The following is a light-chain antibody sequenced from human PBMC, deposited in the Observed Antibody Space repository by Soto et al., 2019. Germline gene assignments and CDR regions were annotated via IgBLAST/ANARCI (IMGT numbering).Light chain of an antibody. CDR3: QHSYSTLIT. V-gene: IGKV1-39*01. J-gene: IGKJ5*01. CDR1: QSLSSY. CDR2: AES. Sequence: DIQMTQPPSSLSASVGDRVTITCRASQSLSSYLNWYQQKPGKATMLLIYAESSLPSGVPSRFSGSGSGTDFTLTISSLQPEDFATYYCQHSYSTLITIGQGTRLESK.